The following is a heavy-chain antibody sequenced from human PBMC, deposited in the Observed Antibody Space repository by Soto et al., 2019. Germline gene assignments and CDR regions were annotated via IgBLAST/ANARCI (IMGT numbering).Heavy chain of an antibody. Sequence: GGSLRLSCAASGFNFNNYDMHWVRQVPGKGLEWVSAIGTGTDTYYADSVKGRFTISRENARNSLYLQMNSLRAGDTAVYFCAREIRGYGVQPLDSWGQGTLVTVSS. CDR3: AREIRGYGVQPLDS. V-gene: IGHV3-13*01. CDR2: IGTGTDT. J-gene: IGHJ4*02. D-gene: IGHD4-17*01. CDR1: GFNFNNYD.